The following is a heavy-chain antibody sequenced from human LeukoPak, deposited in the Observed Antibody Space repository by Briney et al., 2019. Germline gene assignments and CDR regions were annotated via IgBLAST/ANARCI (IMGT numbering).Heavy chain of an antibody. CDR1: GGSISSSSYY. Sequence: PSETLSLTCTVSGGSISSSSYYWGWIRQPPGKGLEWIGSIYYSGSTYYNPSLKSRVTISVDTSKNQFSLKLSSVTAADTAVYYCARGCSGRIYYYYYMDVWGKGTTVTVSS. CDR2: IYYSGST. J-gene: IGHJ6*03. D-gene: IGHD3-10*02. CDR3: ARGCSGRIYYYYYMDV. V-gene: IGHV4-39*07.